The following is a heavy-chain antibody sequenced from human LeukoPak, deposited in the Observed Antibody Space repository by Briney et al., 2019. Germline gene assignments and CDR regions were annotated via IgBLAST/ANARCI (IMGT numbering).Heavy chain of an antibody. CDR2: IIPIFGTA. D-gene: IGHD2-15*01. Sequence: SVKVSCKASGGTFSSYAISWVRQAPGQGLEWMGGIIPIFGTANYAQKFQGRVTITTDESTSTAYMELSSLRSEDTAVYYCARCGILLNWFDPWGQGTLVTVSS. CDR3: ARCGILLNWFDP. J-gene: IGHJ5*02. CDR1: GGTFSSYA. V-gene: IGHV1-69*05.